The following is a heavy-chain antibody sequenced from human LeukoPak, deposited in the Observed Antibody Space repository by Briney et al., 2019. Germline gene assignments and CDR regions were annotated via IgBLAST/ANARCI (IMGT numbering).Heavy chain of an antibody. CDR2: IIPIFGTA. CDR3: ARDRVRTIFGVGNRPNDAFDI. V-gene: IGHV1-69*13. J-gene: IGHJ3*02. Sequence: GASVTVCYKASGGTFSNYSISWVRQAPGQGREWMGGIIPIFGTANYAQKFQGRVTITADESTSTAYMELSSLRSEDTAVYCCARDRVRTIFGVGNRPNDAFDIWGQGTMVTVSS. D-gene: IGHD3-3*01. CDR1: GGTFSNYS.